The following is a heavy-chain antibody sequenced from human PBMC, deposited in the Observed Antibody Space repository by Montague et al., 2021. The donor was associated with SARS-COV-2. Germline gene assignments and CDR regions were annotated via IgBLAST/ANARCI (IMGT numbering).Heavy chain of an antibody. CDR3: ARGTRVVGITPGFRY. Sequence: SETLSLTCAVYRGSFHIFSWGWIRQSPEKGLEWIGEIDHRGNTNYNPSLKSRVTISVDTSKSQFSLNLTSVTAADTAIYYCARGTRVVGITPGFRYWDQGTQVAVSS. V-gene: IGHV4-34*01. CDR2: IDHRGNT. J-gene: IGHJ4*02. D-gene: IGHD2-21*01. CDR1: RGSFHIFS.